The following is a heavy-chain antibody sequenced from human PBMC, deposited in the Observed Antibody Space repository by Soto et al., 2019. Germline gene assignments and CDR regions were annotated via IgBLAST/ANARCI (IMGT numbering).Heavy chain of an antibody. J-gene: IGHJ4*02. V-gene: IGHV3-23*01. Sequence: EVQLLDSGGGLVQPGGSLRLSCAASGFTFSNYAMTWVRQGPGKGLEWVSGISGSGGRSYYADFLKGRFTISRDNSKCTVYLQMNSLRAEDTAVYYCAKAYFVSPSEQPYYFDYWGQGTLVTVSS. CDR2: ISGSGGRS. CDR3: AKAYFVSPSEQPYYFDY. D-gene: IGHD6-13*01. CDR1: GFTFSNYA.